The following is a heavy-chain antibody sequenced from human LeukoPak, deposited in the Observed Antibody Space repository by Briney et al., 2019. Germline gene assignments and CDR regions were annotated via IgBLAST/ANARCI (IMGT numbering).Heavy chain of an antibody. D-gene: IGHD3-9*01. CDR3: AREPYDILTGYWENWFDP. CDR2: IYSGGST. J-gene: IGHJ5*02. Sequence: GGSLRLSCAASGFTVSSNYMSWVRQAPGKGLEWVSVIYSGGSTYYADSVKGRFTISRDNAKNSLYLQMNSLRAEDTAVYYCAREPYDILTGYWENWFDPWGQGTLVTVSS. CDR1: GFTVSSNY. V-gene: IGHV3-53*01.